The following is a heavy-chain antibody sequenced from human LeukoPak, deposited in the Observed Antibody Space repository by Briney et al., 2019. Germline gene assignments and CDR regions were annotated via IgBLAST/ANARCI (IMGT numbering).Heavy chain of an antibody. CDR3: ARRNNFDY. Sequence: PGGSLRLSCAASGFRFSNFAMNWVRQAPGKGLEWVANIKEDGSVKSYVGSVKGRFTISRDNAKKSLYLQMSSLRAEDTAVYYCARRNNFDYWGQGTLVTVSS. D-gene: IGHD2/OR15-2a*01. CDR1: GFRFSNFA. J-gene: IGHJ4*02. V-gene: IGHV3-7*01. CDR2: IKEDGSVK.